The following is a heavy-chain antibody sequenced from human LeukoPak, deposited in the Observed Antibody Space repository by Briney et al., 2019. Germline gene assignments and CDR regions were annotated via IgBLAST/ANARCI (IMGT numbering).Heavy chain of an antibody. CDR2: INHSGST. CDR3: ARGSKMLGYNWFDP. D-gene: IGHD1-26*01. Sequence: SSETLSLTCAAYGGSFSGHYWNWIRQPPGKGLEWIGEINHSGSTNYIPSLKSRVTISVDTSKNQFSLKLSSVTAADTAVYYCARGSKMLGYNWFDPWGQGTLVTVSS. CDR1: GGSFSGHY. J-gene: IGHJ5*02. V-gene: IGHV4-34*01.